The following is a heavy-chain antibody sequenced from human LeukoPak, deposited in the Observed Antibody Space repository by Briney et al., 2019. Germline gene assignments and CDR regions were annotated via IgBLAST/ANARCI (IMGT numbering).Heavy chain of an antibody. J-gene: IGHJ4*02. CDR3: ARSFGESYFDY. V-gene: IGHV4-34*01. CDR2: INHSGNT. Sequence: SETLSLTCAVYGGSFGGYYWSWIRQPPGKGLEWIGQINHSGNTNYNPSLKSRVTISVDTSKNQFSLKLSSVTAADTAVYYCARSFGESYFDYWGQGILVTVSS. CDR1: GGSFGGYY. D-gene: IGHD3-10*01.